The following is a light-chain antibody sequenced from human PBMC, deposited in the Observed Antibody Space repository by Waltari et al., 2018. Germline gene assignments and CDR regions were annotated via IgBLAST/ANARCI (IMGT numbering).Light chain of an antibody. J-gene: IGLJ1*01. Sequence: QSALTQPPSASGSPGPSVPISCTGTSSDVGGYKFVSWYQQHPGRAPKLMIYEVNQRPSGVPDRFSGSKSGNTASLTVSGLQAEDEADYYCSSYAGSNNLVFGTGTKVTVL. CDR1: SSDVGGYKF. CDR2: EVN. CDR3: SSYAGSNNLV. V-gene: IGLV2-8*01.